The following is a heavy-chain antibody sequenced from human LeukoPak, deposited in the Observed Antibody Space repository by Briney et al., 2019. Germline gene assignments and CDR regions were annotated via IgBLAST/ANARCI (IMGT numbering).Heavy chain of an antibody. CDR2: ISASGGST. CDR3: AKGLVPAAIRVVDY. J-gene: IGHJ4*02. V-gene: IGHV3-23*01. Sequence: GGSLRLSCAASGFTFSSYTMSWVRQAPGKGLEWVSAISASGGSTYYADSVKGRFTISRDNSQNTLYLQVNSLRAEDTAVYYCAKGLVPAAIRVVDYWGQGTLVTVSS. D-gene: IGHD2-2*01. CDR1: GFTFSSYT.